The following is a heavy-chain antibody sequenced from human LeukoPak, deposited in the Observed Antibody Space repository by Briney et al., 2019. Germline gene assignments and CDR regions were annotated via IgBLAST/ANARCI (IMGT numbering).Heavy chain of an antibody. CDR1: GFTFSAYY. V-gene: IGHV3-11*01. D-gene: IGHD2-15*01. CDR2: ISSSGTTI. CDR3: ARDEQSVSSAGYRPDAFDV. Sequence: GGSLRLSCATSGFTFSAYYMSWIRQAPGKGLEWVSYISSSGTTIYYADSVKGRFTISRDNAKNSLYLQMSSLTADDTAVYYCARDEQSVSSAGYRPDAFDVWGQGTMVTVSS. J-gene: IGHJ3*01.